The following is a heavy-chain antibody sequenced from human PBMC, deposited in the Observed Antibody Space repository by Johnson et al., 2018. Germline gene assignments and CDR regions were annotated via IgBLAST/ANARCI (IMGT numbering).Heavy chain of an antibody. D-gene: IGHD3-22*01. CDR2: INSDGSST. Sequence: VQLQESGGGLVQPGGSLRLSCAASGFTFSSYWMHWVRQAPGKGLVWVSRINSDGSSTSYADSVKGRFTISRDNAKNTLYLQMNSLRAEDTAVYYCARDPDYYDSNYAFDIWGQGTMVTVSS. CDR1: GFTFSSYW. V-gene: IGHV3-74*01. J-gene: IGHJ3*02. CDR3: ARDPDYYDSNYAFDI.